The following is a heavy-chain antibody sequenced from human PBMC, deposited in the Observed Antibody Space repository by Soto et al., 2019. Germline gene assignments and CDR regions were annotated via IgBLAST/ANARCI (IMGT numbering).Heavy chain of an antibody. CDR2: ISSSSSYI. D-gene: IGHD6-6*01. J-gene: IGHJ6*03. CDR3: ASTQLAARPFYYYYYMDV. Sequence: EVQLVESGGGLVKPGGSLRLSCAASGFTFSSYSMNWVRQAPGKGLEWVSSISSSSSYIYYADSVKGRFTISRDNAKNSLYLQMNSLRAEDTAVYYCASTQLAARPFYYYYYMDVWGKGTTVTVSS. V-gene: IGHV3-21*01. CDR1: GFTFSSYS.